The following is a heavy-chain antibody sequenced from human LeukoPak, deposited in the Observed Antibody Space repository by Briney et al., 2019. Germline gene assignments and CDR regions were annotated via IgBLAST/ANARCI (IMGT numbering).Heavy chain of an antibody. CDR3: AREEEIVVVPAAIWFDP. J-gene: IGHJ5*02. V-gene: IGHV1-69*04. CDR2: IIPILGIA. D-gene: IGHD2-2*02. Sequence: GSSVKVSCKASGGTFSSYTISWVRQAPGQGHEWMGRIIPILGIANYAQKFQGRVTITADKSTSTAYMELSSLRSEDTAVYYCAREEEIVVVPAAIWFDPWGQGTLVTVSS. CDR1: GGTFSSYT.